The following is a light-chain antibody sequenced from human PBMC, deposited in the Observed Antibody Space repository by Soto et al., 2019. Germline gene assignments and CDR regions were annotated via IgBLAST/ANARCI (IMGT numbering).Light chain of an antibody. CDR1: SSNIKFNP. J-gene: IGLJ2*01. V-gene: IGLV1-44*01. Sequence: QSVLTQPPSASGTPGQRVSISCSGSSSNIKFNPVKWYQQLPGTAPKLLIYSTDHRPSGVPDQFSGSRSGTSASLAISGLQSEDEADYFCAAWDDSLGSVVFGGGTKLTVL. CDR3: AAWDDSLGSVV. CDR2: STD.